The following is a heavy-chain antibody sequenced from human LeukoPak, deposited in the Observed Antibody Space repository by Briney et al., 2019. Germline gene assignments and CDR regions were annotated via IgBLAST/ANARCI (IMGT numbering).Heavy chain of an antibody. Sequence: PGRSLRLSCAASGFTFSSYGMHWVRQAPGKGLEWVAVIWYDGSNKYYADSVKGRFTISRGNSKNTLYLRMNSLRAEDTAVYYCAKAPRGGGSMVVTSFDYWGQGTLVTVSS. J-gene: IGHJ4*02. D-gene: IGHD4/OR15-4a*01. V-gene: IGHV3-33*06. CDR2: IWYDGSNK. CDR3: AKAPRGGGSMVVTSFDY. CDR1: GFTFSSYG.